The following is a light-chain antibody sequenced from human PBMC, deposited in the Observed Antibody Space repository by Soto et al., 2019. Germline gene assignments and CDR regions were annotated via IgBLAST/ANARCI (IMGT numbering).Light chain of an antibody. CDR2: GAS. CDR1: QSVSSY. CDR3: QQYAGSPRT. V-gene: IGKV3-20*01. J-gene: IGKJ1*01. Sequence: EIVMTQSPATLSVSPGERATLSCRASQSVSSYLAWYQQKPGQAPRLLIYGASSRATGIPDRFSGSGSGTDFTLTINRLEPEDFAVYYCQQYAGSPRTFGQGTKVDIK.